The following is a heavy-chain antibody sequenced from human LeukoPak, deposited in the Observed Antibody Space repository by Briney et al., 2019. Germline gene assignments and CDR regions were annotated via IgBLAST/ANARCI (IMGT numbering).Heavy chain of an antibody. Sequence: PSETLSLTCTVSGYSISSGYYWGWIRQPPGKGLEWIGSIYYSGSTYYNPSLKSRVTISVDTSKNQFSLKLSSVTAADTAVYYCARHWKYYDSSGYIYYYYYYMDVWGKGTTVTISS. D-gene: IGHD3-22*01. J-gene: IGHJ6*03. CDR1: GYSISSGYY. CDR2: IYYSGST. CDR3: ARHWKYYDSSGYIYYYYYYMDV. V-gene: IGHV4-38-2*02.